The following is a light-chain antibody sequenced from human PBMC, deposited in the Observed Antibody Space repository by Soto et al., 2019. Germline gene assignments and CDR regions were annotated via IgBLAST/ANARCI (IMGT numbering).Light chain of an antibody. Sequence: QSVLTQPPSVSGAPGQKVTISCTRSSSNIGAAYDVHWYQHLPGTAPKLLIYGNNNRPSGVPDRFSGSKSGTSASLAITGLQAEVEADYYCQSYDSSLSGRVFGGGTKLTVL. CDR3: QSYDSSLSGRV. J-gene: IGLJ3*02. CDR1: SSNIGAAYD. CDR2: GNN. V-gene: IGLV1-40*01.